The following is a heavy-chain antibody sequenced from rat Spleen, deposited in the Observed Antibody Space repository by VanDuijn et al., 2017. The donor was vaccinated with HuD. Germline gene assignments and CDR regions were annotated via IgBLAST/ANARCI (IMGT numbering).Heavy chain of an antibody. Sequence: EVQLVESDGGLVQPGGSLELSCAASGFIFSDFYMAWVRQAPTKGLEWVATVSYDGSSTYYRDSVKGRFTISRDNEKSTLYLQMDSLRSEDTATYYCTRAGYLRDWYFDFWGPGTMVTVSP. V-gene: IGHV5-29*01. CDR1: GFIFSDFY. CDR2: VSYDGSST. D-gene: IGHD2-2*01. J-gene: IGHJ1*01. CDR3: TRAGYLRDWYFDF.